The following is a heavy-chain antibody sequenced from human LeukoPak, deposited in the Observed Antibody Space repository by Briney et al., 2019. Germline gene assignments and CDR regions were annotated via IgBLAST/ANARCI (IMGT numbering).Heavy chain of an antibody. CDR2: ISSSGSTI. Sequence: GGSLRLSCAASGFTFSDHYMDWVRQAPGKGLEWVSYISSSGSTIYYEDSVKGRFTISRENAKNSLYLQMNSLRAEDTAVYYCARDAYYYDSSGYGRGWGQGTLVTVSS. D-gene: IGHD3-22*01. CDR3: ARDAYYYDSSGYGRG. J-gene: IGHJ4*02. CDR1: GFTFSDHY. V-gene: IGHV3-11*01.